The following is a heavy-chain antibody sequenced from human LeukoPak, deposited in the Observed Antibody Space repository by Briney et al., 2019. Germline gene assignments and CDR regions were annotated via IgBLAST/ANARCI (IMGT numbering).Heavy chain of an antibody. Sequence: ASVKASCKASGYTFTGYYMHWVRRAPGQGLEWMGWINPNSGGTNYAQKVQGRVTMTRDTSISTGYMELSRLRSDDTAVYYCARDPPPNTYYYGSGAQGDYWGQGTLVTVSS. CDR3: ARDPPPNTYYYGSGAQGDY. CDR1: GYTFTGYY. J-gene: IGHJ4*02. CDR2: INPNSGGT. D-gene: IGHD3-10*01. V-gene: IGHV1-2*02.